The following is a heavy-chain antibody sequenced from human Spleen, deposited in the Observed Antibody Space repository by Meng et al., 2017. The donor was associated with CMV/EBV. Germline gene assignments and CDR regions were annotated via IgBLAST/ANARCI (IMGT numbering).Heavy chain of an antibody. CDR2: ISSSGSTI. Sequence: GGSLRLSYAASGFTFSSYEMNWVRQAPGKGLEWVSYISSSGSTIYYADSVKGRFTISRDNAKNSLYLQMDSLRAEDTAVYYCAREKAAAGQMFDYWGQGTLVTVSS. J-gene: IGHJ4*02. CDR1: GFTFSSYE. CDR3: AREKAAAGQMFDY. V-gene: IGHV3-48*03. D-gene: IGHD6-13*01.